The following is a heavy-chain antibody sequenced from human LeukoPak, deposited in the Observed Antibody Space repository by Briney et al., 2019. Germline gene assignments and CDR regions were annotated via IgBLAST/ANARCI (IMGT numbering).Heavy chain of an antibody. D-gene: IGHD3-22*01. Sequence: ASVKVSCKASGYTLTGYYMHWVRPAPGQGLEWMGWINPNSGGTNYAQKFQGRVTMTRDTSISTAYMELSRLTSDDTAVYYCARGGDYDSSGYYYVWGQGTLVTVSS. J-gene: IGHJ4*02. CDR2: INPNSGGT. V-gene: IGHV1-2*02. CDR1: GYTLTGYY. CDR3: ARGGDYDSSGYYYV.